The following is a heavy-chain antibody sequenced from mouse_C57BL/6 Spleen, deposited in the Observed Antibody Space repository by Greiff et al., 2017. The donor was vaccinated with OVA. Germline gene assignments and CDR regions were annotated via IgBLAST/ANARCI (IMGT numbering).Heavy chain of an antibody. CDR2: INPSNGGT. J-gene: IGHJ1*03. D-gene: IGHD1-1*01. CDR3: ARLGGYGSSYWYFDV. CDR1: GYTFTSYW. V-gene: IGHV1-53*01. Sequence: QVQLQQPGAELVKPGASVKLSCKASGYTFTSYWMHWVKQRPGQGLEWIGNINPSNGGTNYNEKFKSKATLTVDKSSSTAYMQLSSLTSEDSAVYYCARLGGYGSSYWYFDVWGTGTTVTVSS.